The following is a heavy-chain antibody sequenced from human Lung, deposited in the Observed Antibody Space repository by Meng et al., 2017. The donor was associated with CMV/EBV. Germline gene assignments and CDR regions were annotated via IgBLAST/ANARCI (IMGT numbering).Heavy chain of an antibody. Sequence: GESLKISCAASGFTFSSHAMSWVRQAPGKGLEWVSAISGSGGSTYYADSVKGRFTLSRDNSKNTLYLQMNSLRAEDTAVYYCAKAYSSSSVGTNRGFDYWGQGTLVTVSS. CDR3: AKAYSSSSVGTNRGFDY. V-gene: IGHV3-23*01. J-gene: IGHJ4*02. CDR1: GFTFSSHA. CDR2: ISGSGGST. D-gene: IGHD6-6*01.